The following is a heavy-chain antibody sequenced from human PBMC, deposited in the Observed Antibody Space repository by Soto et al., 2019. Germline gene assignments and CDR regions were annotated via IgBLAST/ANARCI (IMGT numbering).Heavy chain of an antibody. V-gene: IGHV5-51*01. Sequence: GASLKISSKGSAYSFISHWIVWVSQMPGNGLERMGMIYPGDSDTTYSPTVQGQVTISADKSISTAYLQRMSLKASDTAMYDCAGRFDFWSGSGSYYYGLDCWGQGTTVTVSS. CDR1: AYSFISHW. J-gene: IGHJ6*02. CDR3: AGRFDFWSGSGSYYYGLDC. D-gene: IGHD3-3*01. CDR2: IYPGDSDT.